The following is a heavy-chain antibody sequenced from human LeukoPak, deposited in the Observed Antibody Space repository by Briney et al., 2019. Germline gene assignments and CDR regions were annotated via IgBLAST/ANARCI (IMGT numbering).Heavy chain of an antibody. Sequence: SETLSLTCAVSGGSISSGGYSWSWIRQPPGKGLEWIGYIYHSGSTYYNPSPKSRVTISVDRSKNQFSLKLSSVTAADTAVYYCARLYGSGSYAVFDYWGQGTLVTVSS. D-gene: IGHD3-10*01. CDR1: GGSISSGGYS. J-gene: IGHJ4*02. CDR2: IYHSGST. CDR3: ARLYGSGSYAVFDY. V-gene: IGHV4-30-2*01.